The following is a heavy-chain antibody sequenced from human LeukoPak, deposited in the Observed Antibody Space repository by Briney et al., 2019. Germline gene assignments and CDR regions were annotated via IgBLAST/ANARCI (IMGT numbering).Heavy chain of an antibody. Sequence: GGSLRLSCAASGFTFSSYSMNWVRQAPGKGLEWVSYISSSSSTIYYADSVKGRFTISRDNAKNSLYLQMNSLRAEDTAVYYRARDLISSSWYEEYFQHWGQGTLVTVSS. CDR1: GFTFSSYS. CDR3: ARDLISSSWYEEYFQH. V-gene: IGHV3-48*01. J-gene: IGHJ1*01. CDR2: ISSSSSTI. D-gene: IGHD6-13*01.